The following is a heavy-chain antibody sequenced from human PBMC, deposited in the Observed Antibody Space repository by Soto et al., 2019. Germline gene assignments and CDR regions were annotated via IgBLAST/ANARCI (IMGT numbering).Heavy chain of an antibody. CDR2: VIPLFGPP. Sequence: ASVKVSCKASGYTFTSYGISWVRQAPGQGLEWMGGVIPLFGPPTYSQSFQGRVTITAVASAGTVYMQLSSLTSDDTALYFCATDLVGSAGPYYFAWWGQRTLVPVSS. J-gene: IGHJ4*02. CDR3: ATDLVGSAGPYYFAW. D-gene: IGHD1-26*01. V-gene: IGHV1-69*13. CDR1: GYTFTSYG.